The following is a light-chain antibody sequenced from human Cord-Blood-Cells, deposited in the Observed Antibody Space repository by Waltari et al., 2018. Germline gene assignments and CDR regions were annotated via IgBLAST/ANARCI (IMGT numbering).Light chain of an antibody. CDR1: QSISSW. CDR2: KAS. V-gene: IGKV1-5*03. CDR3: QQYNSYSST. J-gene: IGKJ2*01. Sequence: DIQMTHSPSTLSESVGDRVTITCRASQSISSWLAWYQQKPGKAPKLLIYKASSLESGVPSRFSGSGSGTEFTLTISSLQPDDFATYYCQQYNSYSSTFGQGTKLEIK.